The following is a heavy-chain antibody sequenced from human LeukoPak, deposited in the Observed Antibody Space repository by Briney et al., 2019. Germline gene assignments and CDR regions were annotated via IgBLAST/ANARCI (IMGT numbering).Heavy chain of an antibody. J-gene: IGHJ4*02. CDR2: INTDGTVT. Sequence: PGGSLRLSCAASRFTFSKYWMLWVRQAPGKELESVSRINTDGTVTTYADSVKGRFTVSRDNADNTMFLQMNSVRDEDTAVYYCATKQWLAPPPDSWGQGTPVTVSS. V-gene: IGHV3-74*01. D-gene: IGHD6-19*01. CDR1: RFTFSKYW. CDR3: ATKQWLAPPPDS.